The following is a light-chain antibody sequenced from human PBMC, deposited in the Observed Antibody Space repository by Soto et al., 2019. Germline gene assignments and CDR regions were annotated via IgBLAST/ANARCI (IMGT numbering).Light chain of an antibody. CDR2: DVR. Sequence: QSALTQPASVSGSPGQSITISCTGTSSDVGGYNYISWYQHHPGQAPKLMIYDVRNRPSGFSNRFTGSKSGNTASLTISGRQAEDESDYYCSSYTTTSPVVFGGGTKLTVL. CDR3: SSYTTTSPVV. V-gene: IGLV2-14*03. CDR1: SSDVGGYNY. J-gene: IGLJ2*01.